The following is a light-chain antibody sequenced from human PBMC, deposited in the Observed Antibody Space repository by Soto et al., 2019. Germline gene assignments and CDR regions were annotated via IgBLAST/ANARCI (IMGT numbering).Light chain of an antibody. Sequence: DIQMTQSPSSLSASVGDRVTITCRASQSIDSYLNWYQQKPGRAPKLLIYGASTLQSGVPSRFSGTGSGTDFTLAISSLQPEDFGTYYCQQSYSASTFAQGTKVEI. CDR2: GAS. CDR3: QQSYSAST. CDR1: QSIDSY. J-gene: IGKJ1*01. V-gene: IGKV1-39*01.